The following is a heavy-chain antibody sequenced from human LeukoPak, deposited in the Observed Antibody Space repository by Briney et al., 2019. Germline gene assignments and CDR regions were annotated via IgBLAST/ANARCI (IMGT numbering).Heavy chain of an antibody. D-gene: IGHD3-10*01. V-gene: IGHV1-24*01. CDR3: ATELVLPGSHHTLDY. Sequence: ASLKVSCKASGYTFSGYYMHRVRQAPRKGLKWMGGFDPEDGETIYAQKFQGRVTMTEDTSTDTAYMELSSLRSEDTAVYYCATELVLPGSHHTLDYWGQGTLVTVSS. J-gene: IGHJ4*02. CDR1: GYTFSGYY. CDR2: FDPEDGET.